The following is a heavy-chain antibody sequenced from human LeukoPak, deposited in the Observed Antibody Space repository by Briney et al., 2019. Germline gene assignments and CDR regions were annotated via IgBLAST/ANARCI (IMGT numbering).Heavy chain of an antibody. CDR3: AREVVSVIPAGILAWGPRDTHQKAYYFDL. CDR1: GFSVRNYW. J-gene: IGHJ4*02. V-gene: IGHV3-7*01. CDR2: IKQDGSEK. D-gene: IGHD2-15*01. Sequence: QAGGSLRLSCAASGFSVRNYWMSWLRQAPGEGLQWVAKIKQDGSEKYFLDSVKGRFTISRDNTRNSLYLQMNSLGVDDSGLYYCAREVVSVIPAGILAWGPRDTHQKAYYFDLWGQGALVTVSS.